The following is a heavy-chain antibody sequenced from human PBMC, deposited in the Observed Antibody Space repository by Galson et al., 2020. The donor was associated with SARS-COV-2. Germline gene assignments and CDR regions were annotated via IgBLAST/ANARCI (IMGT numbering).Heavy chain of an antibody. CDR3: ARSLRRIVVVPAAAFFDY. D-gene: IGHD2-2*01. CDR2: IDPSDSYT. V-gene: IGHV5-10-1*01. CDR1: GYSFTSYW. J-gene: IGHJ4*02. Sequence: GESLKISCKGSGYSFTSYWISWVRQMPGKGLEWMGRIDPSDSYTNYSPSFQGHVTISADKSISTAYLQWSSLKASDTAMYYCARSLRRIVVVPAAAFFDYWGQGTLVTVSS.